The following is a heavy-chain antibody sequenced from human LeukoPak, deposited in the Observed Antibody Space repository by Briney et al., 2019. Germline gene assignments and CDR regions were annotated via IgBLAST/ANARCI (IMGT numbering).Heavy chain of an antibody. V-gene: IGHV3-74*01. D-gene: IGHD1-20*01. CDR1: GFTFRNSW. Sequence: GGSLRLSCAASGFTFRNSWMHWVRQGPGKGLVWFSRVNPDGSATTYADSVKGRFTISRDNAKNTLYLQMNSLRAEDTAVYYCARSLIGSDDYWGQGSLVTVSS. J-gene: IGHJ4*02. CDR2: VNPDGSAT. CDR3: ARSLIGSDDY.